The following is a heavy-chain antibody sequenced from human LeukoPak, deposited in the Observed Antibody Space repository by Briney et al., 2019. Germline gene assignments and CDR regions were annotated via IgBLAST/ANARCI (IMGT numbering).Heavy chain of an antibody. CDR2: ISGSGGST. D-gene: IGHD3-9*01. Sequence: GGSLGLSCAASGFTFSSYAMSWVRQAPGKGLEWVSAISGSGGSTYYADSVKGRFTISRDNSKNTLYLQMNSLRAEDTAVYYCAKDPTNYDILTGYSYGMDVWGQGTTVTVSS. CDR1: GFTFSSYA. V-gene: IGHV3-23*01. J-gene: IGHJ6*02. CDR3: AKDPTNYDILTGYSYGMDV.